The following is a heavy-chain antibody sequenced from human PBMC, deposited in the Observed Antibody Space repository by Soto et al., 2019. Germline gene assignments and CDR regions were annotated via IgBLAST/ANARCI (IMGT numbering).Heavy chain of an antibody. Sequence: RGSLRLSCAASEFTVSSNYMSWVRQAPGKGLEWVSIMYPAGSTYYADSVQGRFAISRDNTKNTLYLQMNSLRAEDTAVYYCARDSQGLPAASPGFHYYGMDVWGQGTTVTVSS. J-gene: IGHJ6*02. CDR1: EFTVSSNY. V-gene: IGHV3-53*01. D-gene: IGHD2-2*01. CDR2: MYPAGST. CDR3: ARDSQGLPAASPGFHYYGMDV.